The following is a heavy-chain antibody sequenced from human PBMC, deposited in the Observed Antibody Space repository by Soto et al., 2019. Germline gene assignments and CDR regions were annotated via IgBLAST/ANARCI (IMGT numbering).Heavy chain of an antibody. CDR1: GGSISSSSYY. V-gene: IGHV4-39*01. CDR2: IYYSGST. D-gene: IGHD3-3*01. CDR3: ARIEYDFWSGYYTSHYYYMDV. Sequence: KPSKTLSLTCTVSGGSISSSSYYWGWIRQPPGKGLEWIGSIYYSGSTYYNPSLKSRVTISVDTSKNQFSLKLSSVTAADTAVYYCARIEYDFWSGYYTSHYYYMDVWGKGTTVTVSS. J-gene: IGHJ6*03.